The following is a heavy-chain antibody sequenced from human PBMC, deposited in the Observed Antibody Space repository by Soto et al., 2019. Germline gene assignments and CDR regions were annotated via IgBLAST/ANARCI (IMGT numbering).Heavy chain of an antibody. CDR1: VTSINNNNYY. V-gene: IGHV4-61*05. CDR2: IYYSGST. Sequence: SETLSLTCTVSVTSINNNNYYWGWIRQPPGKGLEWIGYIYYSGSTNYNPSLKSRVTISVDTSKNQFSLKLSSVTAADTAVYYCARAPRGNYGYPSYFDYWGQGTLVTVSS. D-gene: IGHD3-10*01. CDR3: ARAPRGNYGYPSYFDY. J-gene: IGHJ4*02.